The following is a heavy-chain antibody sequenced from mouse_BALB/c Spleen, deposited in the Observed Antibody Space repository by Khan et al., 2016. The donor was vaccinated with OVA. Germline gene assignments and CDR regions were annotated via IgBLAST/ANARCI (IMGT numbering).Heavy chain of an antibody. V-gene: IGHV2-6-4*01. CDR3: ARAYYRYDGYDAMDY. Sequence: QVQLKESGPGLVAPSQSLSITCTVSGFSLSSYNIHWVRQPPGKGLEWLGMIWGGGGTDYNSTLKSRLSIRKDNSKSQVLLKMNSLQTDDTAMYFCARAYYRYDGYDAMDYWGQGTSVTVSS. CDR2: IWGGGGT. CDR1: GFSLSSYN. J-gene: IGHJ4*01. D-gene: IGHD2-14*01.